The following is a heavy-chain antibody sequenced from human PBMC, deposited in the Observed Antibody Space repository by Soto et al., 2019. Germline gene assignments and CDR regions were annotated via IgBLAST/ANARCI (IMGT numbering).Heavy chain of an antibody. CDR1: GFTFSNSD. CDR2: VSWNGSRT. V-gene: IGHV3-35*01. D-gene: IGHD3-3*01. Sequence: PGGSLRLSCAASGFTFSNSDMNWVHQAPGKGLEWVSGVSWNGSRTHYADSVKGRFIISGDNSRNTLYLQTNSLRAEDTAVYYCVRRYYDFWSGPRGGYYYYGMDVWGQGTTVTVSS. CDR3: VRRYYDFWSGPRGGYYYYGMDV. J-gene: IGHJ6*02.